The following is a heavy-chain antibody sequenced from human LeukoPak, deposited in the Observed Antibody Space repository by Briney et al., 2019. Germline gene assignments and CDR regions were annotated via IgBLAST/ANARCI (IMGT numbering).Heavy chain of an antibody. CDR2: ISGSDGST. Sequence: GGSLRLSCAASGFTFSSYAMSWVRQAPGKGLEWFSAISGSDGSTYYADSVKGRFTISRDNSKNTLYLQMNSLRVEDTAVYYCAKFVGSGWYNFDYWGQGTLVTVSS. D-gene: IGHD6-19*01. CDR3: AKFVGSGWYNFDY. J-gene: IGHJ4*02. V-gene: IGHV3-23*01. CDR1: GFTFSSYA.